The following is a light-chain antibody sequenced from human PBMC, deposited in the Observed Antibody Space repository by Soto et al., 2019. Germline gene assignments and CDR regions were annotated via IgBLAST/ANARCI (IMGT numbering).Light chain of an antibody. J-gene: IGLJ1*01. CDR2: DVT. Sequence: QSVLTQPASVSGSPGQSITISCTGTSSDVGGYNYVSWYQHHPGKAPKLIIYDVTNRPSGVSNPFSGSKSGNTASLTISGLQPEAEADYYCSSYTNSNTRQIVFGTGTKVTVL. CDR3: SSYTNSNTRQIV. V-gene: IGLV2-14*03. CDR1: SSDVGGYNY.